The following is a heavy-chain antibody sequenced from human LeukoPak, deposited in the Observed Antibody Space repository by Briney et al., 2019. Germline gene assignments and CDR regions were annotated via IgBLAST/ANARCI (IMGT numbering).Heavy chain of an antibody. Sequence: PSETLSLTCTVSGGSISSSDYYWGWFRHTPGKGLEWVGSIYYTGNTYYNPSLKSRVTMSVDTSRNEFSVTLWSVTAADTAVYYCTSQRGSSGFDPLHYWGQGTLVTVSS. CDR1: GGSISSSDYY. V-gene: IGHV4-39*01. D-gene: IGHD5-12*01. J-gene: IGHJ4*02. CDR2: IYYTGNT. CDR3: TSQRGSSGFDPLHY.